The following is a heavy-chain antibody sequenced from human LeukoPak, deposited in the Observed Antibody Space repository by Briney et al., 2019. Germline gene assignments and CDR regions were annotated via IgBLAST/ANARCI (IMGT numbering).Heavy chain of an antibody. CDR2: IYWDDDK. D-gene: IGHD3-10*01. V-gene: IGHV2-5*02. Sequence: SAPTLVKPTQTLTLTCTFSGFSLSTSGVGVGWIRQPPGKALEWLALIYWDDDKRYSPSLKSRLTITKDTSKNQVVLTMTNMDPVDTATYYCARRGYYGSGSFYWGQGTLVTVSS. CDR3: ARRGYYGSGSFY. J-gene: IGHJ4*02. CDR1: GFSLSTSGVG.